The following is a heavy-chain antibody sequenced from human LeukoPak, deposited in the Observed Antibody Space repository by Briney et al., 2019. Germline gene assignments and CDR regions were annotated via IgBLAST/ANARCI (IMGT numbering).Heavy chain of an antibody. Sequence: ASVKVSCKASGGTFSSYAISWVRQAPGQGLEWMGIINPSGGSTSYAQKFQGRVTMTRDMSTSTVYMELSSLRSEDTAVYYCARVPNYVWGIFDYWGQGTLVTVSS. CDR3: ARVPNYVWGIFDY. CDR1: GGTFSSYA. V-gene: IGHV1-46*01. J-gene: IGHJ4*02. CDR2: INPSGGST. D-gene: IGHD3-16*01.